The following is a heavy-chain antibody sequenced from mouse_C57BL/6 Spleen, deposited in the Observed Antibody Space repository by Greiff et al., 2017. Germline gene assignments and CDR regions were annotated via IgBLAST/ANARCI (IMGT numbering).Heavy chain of an antibody. CDR2: IYPGSGST. V-gene: IGHV1-55*01. CDR3: ARRAVRRGAYAMDY. J-gene: IGHJ4*01. D-gene: IGHD2-14*01. Sequence: QVQLQQPGAELVKPGASVKMSCKASGYTFTSYWITWVKQRPGQGLEWIGDIYPGSGSTNYNEKFKSKTTLTVDTSSSTAYMQLSSLTSEDSAVYYCARRAVRRGAYAMDYWGQGTSVTVSS. CDR1: GYTFTSYW.